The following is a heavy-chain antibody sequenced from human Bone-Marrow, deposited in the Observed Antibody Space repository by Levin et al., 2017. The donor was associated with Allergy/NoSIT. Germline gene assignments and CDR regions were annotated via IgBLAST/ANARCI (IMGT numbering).Heavy chain of an antibody. CDR3: ARVIGFGATQWYFDY. J-gene: IGHJ4*02. CDR1: GFTFSSYA. V-gene: IGHV3-30-3*01. Sequence: GGSLRLSCAASGFTFSSYAMHWVRQAPGKGLEWVAVISYDGSNKYYADSVKGRFTISRDNSKNTLYLQMNSLRAEDTAVYYCARVIGFGATQWYFDYWGQGTLVTVSS. D-gene: IGHD3-10*01. CDR2: ISYDGSNK.